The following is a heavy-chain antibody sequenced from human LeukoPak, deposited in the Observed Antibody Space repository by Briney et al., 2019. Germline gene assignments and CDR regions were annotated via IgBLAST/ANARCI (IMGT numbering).Heavy chain of an antibody. CDR2: IYYSGST. CDR3: ARLDCSSTSCHPSYYYYYGMDV. J-gene: IGHJ6*02. CDR1: GGSISSSSYY. V-gene: IGHV4-39*01. Sequence: SETLSLTCTVSGGSISSSSYYWGWIRQPPGKGLEWIGSIYYSGSTYYNPYLKSRVTISVDTSKNQFSLKLSSVTAADTAVYYCARLDCSSTSCHPSYYYYYGMDVWGQGTTVTVSS. D-gene: IGHD2-2*01.